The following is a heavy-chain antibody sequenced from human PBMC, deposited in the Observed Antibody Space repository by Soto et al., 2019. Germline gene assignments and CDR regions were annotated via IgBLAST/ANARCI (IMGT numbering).Heavy chain of an antibody. CDR2: IYYSGST. J-gene: IGHJ4*02. CDR3: ARAPGQRPPFEY. V-gene: IGHV4-61*08. CDR1: GGSISSAGYY. Sequence: SDTLSLTCPFSGGSISSAGYYWILIRQPPGKGLEWIGYIYYSGSTNYNPSLKSRVTISVDTSKNQFSLKLSSVTAADTAVYYCARAPGQRPPFEYWGKGTLVTVS. D-gene: IGHD2-2*01.